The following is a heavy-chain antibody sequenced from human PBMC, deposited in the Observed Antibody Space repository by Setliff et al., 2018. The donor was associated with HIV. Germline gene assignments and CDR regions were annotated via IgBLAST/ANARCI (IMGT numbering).Heavy chain of an antibody. J-gene: IGHJ4*02. CDR1: GYSFTSYW. V-gene: IGHV5-51*01. Sequence: GESLKISCKGSGYSFTSYWIGWVRQMPGKGLEWMGLINPGDSETRYNPPFQGQVTISADKSITTAYLQWSGLKASDTAIYYCARLGPGPMFRTNFDYWGQGTQVTVSS. D-gene: IGHD3-10*01. CDR3: ARLGPGPMFRTNFDY. CDR2: INPGDSET.